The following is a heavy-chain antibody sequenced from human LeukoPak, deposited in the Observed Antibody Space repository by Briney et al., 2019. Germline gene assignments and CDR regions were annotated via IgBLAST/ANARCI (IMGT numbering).Heavy chain of an antibody. J-gene: IGHJ4*02. CDR1: RFSFSAYP. D-gene: IGHD1-26*01. V-gene: IGHV3-66*01. CDR3: ASGSPGGY. CDR2: IYSGGST. Sequence: GGSLRLSCEASRFSFSAYPMGWVRQAPGKGLEWVSVIYSGGSTYYADSVKGRFTISRDNSKNTLYLQMNGLRAEDTAVYYCASGSPGGYWGQGTLVTVSS.